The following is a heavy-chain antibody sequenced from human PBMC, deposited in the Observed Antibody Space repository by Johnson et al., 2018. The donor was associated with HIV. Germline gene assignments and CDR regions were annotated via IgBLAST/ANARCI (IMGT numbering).Heavy chain of an antibody. D-gene: IGHD3-10*01. Sequence: VQLVESGGGLVQPGRSLRLSCAASGFTFDDYDMHWVRQAPGKGLEWVSGISWNSGSIGYADSVKGRFTISRDNAKNSLYLQMNSLRAEDTALYYCATELLRTEHDVFDIWGQGTMVTVSS. V-gene: IGHV3-9*01. CDR3: ATELLRTEHDVFDI. J-gene: IGHJ3*02. CDR2: ISWNSGSI. CDR1: GFTFDDYD.